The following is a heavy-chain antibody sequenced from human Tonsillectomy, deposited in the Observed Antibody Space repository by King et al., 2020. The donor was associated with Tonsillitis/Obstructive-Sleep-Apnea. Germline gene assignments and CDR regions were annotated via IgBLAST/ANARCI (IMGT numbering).Heavy chain of an antibody. CDR1: GFTFSTYS. D-gene: IGHD2-2*01. Sequence: VQLVESGGGLVQPGGSLRLSCAASGFTFSTYSMNWVRQAPGKGLEWVSYIGSDIITIDYADSVKGRFTISRDNAKNSLYLQMNSLRDEDTAVYYCAGDSQYAFDIWGQGTMVTVSS. CDR3: AGDSQYAFDI. J-gene: IGHJ3*02. CDR2: IGSDIITI. V-gene: IGHV3-48*02.